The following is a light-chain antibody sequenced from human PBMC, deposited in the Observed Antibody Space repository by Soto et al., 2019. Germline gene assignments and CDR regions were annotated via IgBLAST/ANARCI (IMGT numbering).Light chain of an antibody. V-gene: IGKV1-5*01. J-gene: IGKJ1*01. Sequence: QLTQAPSSLSASVGDRVIFTCRASQGMSPLLSWQQQKPRKAPDLLIYDASTLEYGLPSRFSGSGSGTEFTLTIIGLQPDDLATYYCQQDHSYSPTFGQGTKVQ. CDR2: DAS. CDR1: QGMSPL. CDR3: QQDHSYSPT.